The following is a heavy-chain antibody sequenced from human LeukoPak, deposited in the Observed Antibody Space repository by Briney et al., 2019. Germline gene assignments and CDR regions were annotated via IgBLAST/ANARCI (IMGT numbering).Heavy chain of an antibody. J-gene: IGHJ4*02. CDR2: IYSGGST. V-gene: IGHV3-66*01. Sequence: GSLRLSCAASGFTVSSNCMSWVRQAPGKGLEWVSVIYSGGSTYYADSVKGRFTISRDNSKNTLYLQMNSLRAEDTAVYYCARGRVRRNYYDSSGYYVGYWGQGTLVTVSS. CDR3: ARGRVRRNYYDSSGYYVGY. CDR1: GFTVSSNC. D-gene: IGHD3-22*01.